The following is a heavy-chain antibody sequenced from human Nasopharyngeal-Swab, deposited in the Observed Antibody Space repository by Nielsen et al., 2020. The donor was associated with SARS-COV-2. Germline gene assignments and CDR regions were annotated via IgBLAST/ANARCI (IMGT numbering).Heavy chain of an antibody. V-gene: IGHV4-39*01. CDR1: GGSISSSSYY. D-gene: IGHD3-16*01. CDR3: ARQNFDHLWGWFDY. Sequence: SETLSLTCTVSGGSISSSSYYWGWVRQPPGKGLEWIANLFYSGDTYYNSSLRSRVTMSVDASGNQFSLKLSSVTAADSAIYYCARQNFDHLWGWFDYWGQGILVTVST. J-gene: IGHJ4*02. CDR2: LFYSGDT.